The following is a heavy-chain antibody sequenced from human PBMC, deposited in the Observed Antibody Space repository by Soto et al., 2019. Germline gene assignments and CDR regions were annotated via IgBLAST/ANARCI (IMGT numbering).Heavy chain of an antibody. J-gene: IGHJ4*02. V-gene: IGHV4-59*01. CDR1: GGSLSSYY. CDR3: ARESPGAGHFDY. CDR2: IYYSGGT. Sequence: QVQLQESGPGLVKPSETLSLTCTVSGGSLSSYYWMWIRQLPGKGLEWMGYIYYSGGTNYNPSLQSRVTISVDTPKNQFSLKLTSVTAADTAVYYCARESPGAGHFDYWGQGTLVTVSS. D-gene: IGHD6-13*01.